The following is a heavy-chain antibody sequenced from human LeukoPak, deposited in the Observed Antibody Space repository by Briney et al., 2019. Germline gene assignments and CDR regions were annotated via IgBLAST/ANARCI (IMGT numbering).Heavy chain of an antibody. D-gene: IGHD6-13*01. CDR3: ARDSYRHAAAGTVVGFDP. CDR1: GYTFTSYY. CDR2: INPSGGST. Sequence: GASVKVSCKASGYTFTSYYMHLVRQAPGQGLEWMGIINPSGGSTSYAQKFQGRVTTTRDMSTSTVYMELSSLRSEDTAVYYCARDSYRHAAAGTVVGFDPWGQGTLVTVSS. J-gene: IGHJ5*02. V-gene: IGHV1-46*01.